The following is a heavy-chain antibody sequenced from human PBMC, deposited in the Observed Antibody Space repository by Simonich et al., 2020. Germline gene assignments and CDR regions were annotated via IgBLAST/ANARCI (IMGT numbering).Heavy chain of an antibody. Sequence: QVQLVQPGAEVKKPGASVKVSCKASGYTFTGAYMHWVRQAPGQGLEGGGRINPQGGGTNYAQKFKGRVTMTRATSISTAYMELSRLRSDDTAVYYCARGALTGDYYYMDVWGKGTTVTVSS. J-gene: IGHJ6*03. CDR2: INPQGGGT. CDR3: ARGALTGDYYYMDV. CDR1: GYTFTGAY. V-gene: IGHV1-2*02. D-gene: IGHD7-27*01.